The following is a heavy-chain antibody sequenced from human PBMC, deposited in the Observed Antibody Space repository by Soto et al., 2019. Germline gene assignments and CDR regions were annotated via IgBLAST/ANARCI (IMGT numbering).Heavy chain of an antibody. V-gene: IGHV4-34*12. CDR1: GASLGGFH. Sequence: ETLSLTCAIYGASLGGFHWTWLRQAPGKGLEWIGELIHGGSTNYNPSLKSRVSFSLDTSKNQFSLHLMSVTAADTAVYYCARSPLGYDYVRQTWREVGDSFDIWGRGTMVTVS. D-gene: IGHD3-16*01. J-gene: IGHJ3*02. CDR3: ARSPLGYDYVRQTWREVGDSFDI. CDR2: LIHGGST.